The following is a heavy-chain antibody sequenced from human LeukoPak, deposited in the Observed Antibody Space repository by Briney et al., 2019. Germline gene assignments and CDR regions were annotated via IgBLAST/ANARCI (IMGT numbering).Heavy chain of an antibody. J-gene: IGHJ3*02. CDR1: GFTFDDYA. CDR3: ARDANIGLRYFNPHDAFDI. V-gene: IGHV3-9*01. D-gene: IGHD3-9*01. Sequence: GGSLRLSCAASGFTFDDYAMHWVRQAPGKGLEWVSGISWNSGSIGYADSVKGRFTISRDNAKNSLYLQMNSLRAEDTAVYYCARDANIGLRYFNPHDAFDIWGQGTMVTVSS. CDR2: ISWNSGSI.